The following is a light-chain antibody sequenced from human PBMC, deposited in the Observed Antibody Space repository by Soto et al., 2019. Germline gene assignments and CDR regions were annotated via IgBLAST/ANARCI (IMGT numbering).Light chain of an antibody. CDR3: SSYSSVNTLWV. J-gene: IGLJ3*02. CDR2: EVS. CDR1: SSDVGGYNY. V-gene: IGLV2-14*01. Sequence: QSALTQPASVSGSPGQSITISCTGTSSDVGGYNYVSWYQQHPGKAPKLIIYEVSNRPSGVSNRFSGSKSGNTASLTVSGLQAEDEADYYCSSYSSVNTLWVFGGGTKLTVL.